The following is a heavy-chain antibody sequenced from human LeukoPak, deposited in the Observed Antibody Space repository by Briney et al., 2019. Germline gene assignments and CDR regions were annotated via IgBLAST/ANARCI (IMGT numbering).Heavy chain of an antibody. CDR1: GLTFSSYA. CDR3: AKGYCSSFTCYSRFDP. Sequence: GGSLRLSCAAPGLTFSSYAMSWVGQAPGKGLKGVSGISGSGGPTYHADSVKGRFTISRDNSRNTLYPQMNSLRAEDTAVYYCAKGYCSSFTCYSRFDPWGQGTLVTVSS. V-gene: IGHV3-23*01. J-gene: IGHJ5*02. CDR2: ISGSGGPT. D-gene: IGHD2-2*01.